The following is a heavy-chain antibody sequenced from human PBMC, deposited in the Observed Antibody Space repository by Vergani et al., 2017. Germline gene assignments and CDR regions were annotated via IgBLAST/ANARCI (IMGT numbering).Heavy chain of an antibody. V-gene: IGHV3-15*01. CDR3: TTGGDYYDFWSGYSALDY. CDR1: GFTFSNAW. D-gene: IGHD3-3*01. J-gene: IGHJ4*02. Sequence: VQLVESGGGLVQPGGSLRLSCAASGFTFSNAWMSWVRQAPGKGLEWVGRIKSKTDGGTTDYAAPVKGRFTISRDDSKNTLYLQMNSLKTEDTAVYYCTTGGDYYDFWSGYSALDYWGQGTLVTVSS. CDR2: IKSKTDGGTT.